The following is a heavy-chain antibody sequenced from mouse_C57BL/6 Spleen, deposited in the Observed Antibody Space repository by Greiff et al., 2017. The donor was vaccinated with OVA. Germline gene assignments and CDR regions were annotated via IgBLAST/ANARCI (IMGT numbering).Heavy chain of an antibody. Sequence: VQLQQSGAELVRPGTSVKVSCKASGYAFTNYLIEWVKQRPGQGLEWIGVINPGSGGTNYNEKFKGKATLTADKSSSTAYMQRSSLTSEDSAVYFCARDLGRIFYAMDYWGQGTSVTVSS. V-gene: IGHV1-54*01. D-gene: IGHD4-1*01. CDR3: ARDLGRIFYAMDY. CDR1: GYAFTNYL. J-gene: IGHJ4*01. CDR2: INPGSGGT.